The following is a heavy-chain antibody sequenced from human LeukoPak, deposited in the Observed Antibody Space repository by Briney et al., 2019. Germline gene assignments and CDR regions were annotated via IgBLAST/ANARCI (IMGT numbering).Heavy chain of an antibody. CDR3: ARDGGIYYGNSGTYYGPGDY. J-gene: IGHJ4*02. V-gene: IGHV1-2*02. CDR1: GYSFTDYY. D-gene: IGHD3-22*01. CDR2: INPNSGVT. Sequence: ASVKVSCKASGYSFTDYYVHWVRQAPGQGLEWMGWINPNSGVTTYGQKFQGRVTMTRDTSISTVYMEVSGLRYDDTAVYYCARDGGIYYGNSGTYYGPGDYWGQGTLITVSS.